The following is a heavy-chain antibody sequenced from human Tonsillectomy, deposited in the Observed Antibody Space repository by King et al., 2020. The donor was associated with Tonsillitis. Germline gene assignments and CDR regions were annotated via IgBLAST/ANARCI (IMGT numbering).Heavy chain of an antibody. Sequence: VQLVESGGGLVQPGGSLRLSCAASGFTFSDYAMNWVRQAPGKGLEWVSSLGGSGGSAYYADSVKGRFTISRDNSKNTLYLQMNSLRTEDTALYYCAKVHHQGEWSYLYYYYYMDVWGKGTTVIVSS. D-gene: IGHD3-3*01. CDR3: AKVHHQGEWSYLYYYYYMDV. J-gene: IGHJ6*03. V-gene: IGHV3-23*04. CDR2: LGGSGGSA. CDR1: GFTFSDYA.